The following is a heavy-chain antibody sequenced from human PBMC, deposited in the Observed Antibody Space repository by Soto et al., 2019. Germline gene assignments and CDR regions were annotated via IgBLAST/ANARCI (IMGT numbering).Heavy chain of an antibody. CDR3: ARVRRGYCSSTSCYDFDY. V-gene: IGHV3-33*08. CDR2: IWYDGSNK. Sequence: GGSLRLSCAASGFTFSSYGMHWVRQAPGKGLEWVAVIWYDGSNKYYADSVKGRFTISRDNSKNTLYLQMNSLRAEDTAVYYCARVRRGYCSSTSCYDFDYWGQGTLVTVSS. CDR1: GFTFSSYG. J-gene: IGHJ4*02. D-gene: IGHD2-2*01.